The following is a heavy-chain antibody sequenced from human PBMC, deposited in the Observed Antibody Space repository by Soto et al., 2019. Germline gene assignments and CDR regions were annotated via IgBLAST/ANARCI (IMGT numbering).Heavy chain of an antibody. J-gene: IGHJ4*02. CDR1: GGSISYYY. Sequence: SETLSLTCTVSGGSISYYYWGWIRQPPGKGLEWIGSIYYSGNTHYNPSLKSRVTISVDTSMNQFSLNLDSVTAVDSAVYYCIRGGYVHAFDYWGQGALVTSPQ. D-gene: IGHD5-12*01. CDR3: IRGGYVHAFDY. CDR2: IYYSGNT. V-gene: IGHV4-59*01.